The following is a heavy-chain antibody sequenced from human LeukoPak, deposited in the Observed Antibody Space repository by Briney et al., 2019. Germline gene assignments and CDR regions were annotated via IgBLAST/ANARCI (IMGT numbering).Heavy chain of an antibody. CDR1: GFTVSSDY. Sequence: PGGSLRLSCAASGFTVSSDYMSWVRQAPGKGLEWVSVIYSDDSTYYADSVKGRFTISRDNSKNSLYLQMNSLRAEDTAVYYSSLEGSSWYRYFQHWGQGTLVTVSS. D-gene: IGHD6-13*01. J-gene: IGHJ1*01. CDR3: SLEGSSWYRYFQH. CDR2: IYSDDST. V-gene: IGHV3-66*01.